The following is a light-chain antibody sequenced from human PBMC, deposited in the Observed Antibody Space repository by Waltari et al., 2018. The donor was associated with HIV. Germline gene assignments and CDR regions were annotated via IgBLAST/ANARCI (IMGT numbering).Light chain of an antibody. CDR3: EVWDETRNRVV. CDR1: RIGTQS. V-gene: IGLV3-21*04. CDR2: YDS. Sequence: YVLTQPPSVSVAQGKTATITCEGDRIGTQSVHWYQQKSGQAPQLIIYYDSDRPSGIPERFSGSNSGSAATLTISRVEDGDEADYYCEVWDETRNRVVFGGGTKLFAL. J-gene: IGLJ2*01.